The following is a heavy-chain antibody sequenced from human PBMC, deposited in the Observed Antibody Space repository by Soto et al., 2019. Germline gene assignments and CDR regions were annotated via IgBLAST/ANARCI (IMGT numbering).Heavy chain of an antibody. CDR2: ISGSGSST. Sequence: EVHLLESGGGLVQPGGSLRLSCAASGLTFRIYAMSWVRQAPGKGLEWVSAISGSGSSTYYADSVKGRFTISRDNSKNTLYLQMNSLRAEDTAVYYCAKAVGVEVVDVMGVYYYYFDYWGQGALVTVSS. J-gene: IGHJ4*02. D-gene: IGHD2-15*01. V-gene: IGHV3-23*01. CDR1: GLTFRIYA. CDR3: AKAVGVEVVDVMGVYYYYFDY.